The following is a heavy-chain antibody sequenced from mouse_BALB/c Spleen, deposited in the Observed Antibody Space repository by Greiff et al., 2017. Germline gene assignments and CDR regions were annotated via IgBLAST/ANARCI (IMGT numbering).Heavy chain of an antibody. D-gene: IGHD1-1*01. V-gene: IGHV5-17*02. CDR2: ISSGSSTI. J-gene: IGHJ2*01. CDR1: GFTFSSFG. CDR3: ARSLYYGSSSDY. Sequence: EVQLVESGGGLVQPGGSRKLSCAASGFTFSSFGMHWVRQAPEKGLEWVAYISSGSSTIYYADTVKGRFTISRDNPKNTLFLQMTSRRSEDTAMYYCARSLYYGSSSDYWGQGTTLTVSS.